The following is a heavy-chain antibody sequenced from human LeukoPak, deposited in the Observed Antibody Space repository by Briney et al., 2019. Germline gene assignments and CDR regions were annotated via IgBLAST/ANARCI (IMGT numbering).Heavy chain of an antibody. D-gene: IGHD3-16*01. CDR1: GYTFTSYE. Sequence: ASVKVSCKASGYTFTSYEINWVRQAPGQGLEWMGWISAYNGNTNYAQKLQGRVTMTTDTSTSTAYMELRSLRSDDTAVYYCARVVRLWDMGDYWGQGTLVTVSS. CDR3: ARVVRLWDMGDY. V-gene: IGHV1-18*01. CDR2: ISAYNGNT. J-gene: IGHJ4*02.